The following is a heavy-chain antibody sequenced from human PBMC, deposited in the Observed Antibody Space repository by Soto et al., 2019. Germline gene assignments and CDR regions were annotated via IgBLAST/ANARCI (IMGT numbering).Heavy chain of an antibody. Sequence: EVQLVESGGGLVQPGGSLRLSCAASGFTFDDYAIHWVRQIPGKGLEWVSGISWNGDATGYADSVKVRFTISRDNAKNSLYLQMDSLKSEDTAMYYCANLPLYGSGFDCWGQGTLVTVSS. J-gene: IGHJ4*02. CDR1: GFTFDDYA. V-gene: IGHV3-9*01. CDR3: ANLPLYGSGFDC. CDR2: ISWNGDAT. D-gene: IGHD3-10*01.